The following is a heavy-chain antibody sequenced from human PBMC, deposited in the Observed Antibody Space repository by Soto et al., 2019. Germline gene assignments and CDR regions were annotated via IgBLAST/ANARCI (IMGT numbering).Heavy chain of an antibody. CDR3: ANLRGEDIVATLFDF. D-gene: IGHD5-12*01. V-gene: IGHV3-23*01. J-gene: IGHJ4*02. CDR2: LSGSGGST. Sequence: PGGSLRVSCTAAGFTFSSHAMSWVRQDTGKGLEWVSALSGSGGSTYYADSAKGRFTISRDNSKNTLYLQMNSRRAEDTAVYYCANLRGEDIVATLFDFWGQGTLGTVSS. CDR1: GFTFSSHA.